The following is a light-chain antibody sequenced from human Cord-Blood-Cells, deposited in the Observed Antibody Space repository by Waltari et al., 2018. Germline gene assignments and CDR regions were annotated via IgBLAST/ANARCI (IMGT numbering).Light chain of an antibody. J-gene: IGKJ4*01. CDR3: QQYNNWPRT. CDR1: QSVSSN. Sequence: EIVMTQSPATLSVSPGERATLSCRASQSVSSNLAGYQQKPGQAPRLLIYGASTRDTGIPARFSGSGSGTEFTLTISSLQSEDFAVYFCQQYNNWPRTFGGGTKVEIK. CDR2: GAS. V-gene: IGKV3-15*01.